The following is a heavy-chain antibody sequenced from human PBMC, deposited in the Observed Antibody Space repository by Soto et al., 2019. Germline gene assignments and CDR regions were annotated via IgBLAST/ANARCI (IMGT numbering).Heavy chain of an antibody. CDR1: GASVSSYY. D-gene: IGHD3-10*01. CDR2: IHSSGNL. CDR3: ARDVGKNY. Sequence: ETLSLTCTVSGASVSSYYWSWFRQPVGKGLEWIGRIHSSGNLNYNPSLESRVTMSLDTSKNQFSLRLTSVTAADTALYLCARDVGKNYWGQGIRVTVSS. V-gene: IGHV4-4*07. J-gene: IGHJ4*02.